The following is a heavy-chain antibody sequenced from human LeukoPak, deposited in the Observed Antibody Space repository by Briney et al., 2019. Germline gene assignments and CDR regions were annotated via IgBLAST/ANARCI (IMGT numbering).Heavy chain of an antibody. CDR3: ARDPARGYSYGALY. V-gene: IGHV3-48*01. J-gene: IGHJ4*02. Sequence: GGSLRLSCAASGFTFSSYSMNWVRQAPGEGLEGVSYISSSSSTIYYADSVKGRFTISRDNAKNSLYLQMNSLRAEDTAVYYCARDPARGYSYGALYWGQGTLVTVSS. D-gene: IGHD5-18*01. CDR2: ISSSSSTI. CDR1: GFTFSSYS.